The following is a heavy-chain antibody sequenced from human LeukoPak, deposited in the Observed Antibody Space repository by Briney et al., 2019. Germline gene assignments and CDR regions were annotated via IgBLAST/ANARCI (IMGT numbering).Heavy chain of an antibody. J-gene: IGHJ6*02. Sequence: ASVKVSCKVSGYTLTEMSIHWVRQAPGGALEWMGGFDPEDGETVYAQKFQGRVTITADKSTSTAYMELSSLRSEDTAVYYCAREHLITGESPVYYYYGMDVWGQGTTVTVSS. D-gene: IGHD3-22*01. V-gene: IGHV1-24*01. CDR1: GYTLTEMS. CDR2: FDPEDGET. CDR3: AREHLITGESPVYYYYGMDV.